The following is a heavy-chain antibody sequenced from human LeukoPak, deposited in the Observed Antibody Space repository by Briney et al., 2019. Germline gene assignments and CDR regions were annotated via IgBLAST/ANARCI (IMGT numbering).Heavy chain of an antibody. CDR3: AELGITMIGGV. CDR2: ISYDGSNK. J-gene: IGHJ6*04. Sequence: GGSLRLSCAASGFTFSRYGMHWVRQAPGKGLEWVTAISYDGSNKYYADSVKGRFTISRDNAKNSLYLQMNSLRAEDTAVYYCAELGITMIGGVWGKGTTVTISS. D-gene: IGHD3-10*02. CDR1: GFTFSRYG. V-gene: IGHV3-30*04.